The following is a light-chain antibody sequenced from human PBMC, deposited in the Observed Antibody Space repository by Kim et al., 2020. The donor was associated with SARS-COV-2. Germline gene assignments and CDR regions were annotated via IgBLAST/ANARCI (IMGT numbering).Light chain of an antibody. CDR2: AAS. J-gene: IGKJ2*01. V-gene: IGKV1-39*01. CDR1: QSISSY. CDR3: QQSYSTPYT. Sequence: SASVGDRVTITCRASQSISSYLNWYQQKPGRAPKLLIYAASSLPSGVPSRFSGSGSGTDFTLTISSLQPEDFATYDCQQSYSTPYTFGQGTKLEI.